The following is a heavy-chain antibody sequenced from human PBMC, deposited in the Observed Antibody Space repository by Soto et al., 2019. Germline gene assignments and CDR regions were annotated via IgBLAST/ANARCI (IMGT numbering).Heavy chain of an antibody. D-gene: IGHD3-10*01. CDR1: GGSISNSANH. Sequence: QVQLQESGPGLVRSSQTLSLSCTVSGGSISNSANHWSWIRQHPGEGLEWVGYIYYSGGTYYSPSPTCRVTMSRDAAKNQCSLTLSSVTAADTAVYYWAKGVRVVPNWFDPWGQGTLVTASS. CDR3: AKGVRVVPNWFDP. J-gene: IGHJ5*02. CDR2: IYYSGGT. V-gene: IGHV4-31*03.